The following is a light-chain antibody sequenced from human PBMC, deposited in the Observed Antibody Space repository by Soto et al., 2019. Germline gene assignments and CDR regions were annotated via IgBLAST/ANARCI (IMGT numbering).Light chain of an antibody. CDR2: DAS. Sequence: NQMNKSPATQSSSLGDRVTNTCRASQSISRWLAWYQQTPGKAPKLLIYDASSLESGVPSRFSGIGSGTDFTLTISRLKNEDVAVYDSQQRSSWPLSFGGGTKVDIK. CDR3: QQRSSWPLS. CDR1: QSISRW. J-gene: IGKJ4*01. V-gene: IGKV1-5*01.